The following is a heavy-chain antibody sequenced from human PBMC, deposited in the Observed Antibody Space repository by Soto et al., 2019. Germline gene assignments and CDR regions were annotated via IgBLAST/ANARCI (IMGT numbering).Heavy chain of an antibody. J-gene: IGHJ5*02. CDR1: GYTFTGYY. Sequence: ASVKVSCKASGYTFTGYYMHWVRQAPGQGREWMGWINPNSGGTNYAQKFQGRVTMTRDTSISTAYMELSRLRSDDTAVYYCARGPAPVAGTGDNCFGPWGQGTLVTVSS. CDR3: ARGPAPVAGTGDNCFGP. V-gene: IGHV1-2*02. CDR2: INPNSGGT. D-gene: IGHD6-19*01.